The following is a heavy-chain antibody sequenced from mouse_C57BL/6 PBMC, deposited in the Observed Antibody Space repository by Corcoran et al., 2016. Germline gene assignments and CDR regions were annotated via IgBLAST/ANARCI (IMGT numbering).Heavy chain of an antibody. CDR1: GYTFTTYG. CDR3: ARGGDSSGYTWFAY. D-gene: IGHD3-2*02. V-gene: IGHV9-3*01. CDR2: INTYSGVP. J-gene: IGHJ3*01. Sequence: QIQLVQSGPELKKPGETVKISCKASGYTFTTYGMSWVKQAPGKGLKWMGWINTYSGVPTYADDFKGRFAFSLETSASTAYLQINNLKNEDTATYFCARGGDSSGYTWFAYWGQGTLVTVSA.